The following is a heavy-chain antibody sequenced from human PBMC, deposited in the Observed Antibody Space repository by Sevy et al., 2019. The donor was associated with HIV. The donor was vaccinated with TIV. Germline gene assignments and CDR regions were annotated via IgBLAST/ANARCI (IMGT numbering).Heavy chain of an antibody. Sequence: GGSLRLSCAASGFTFSSYAMSWVRQAPGKGLEWVSTFSFGCGKINYADSVKGRFTISRDNSKNTLYLQMHSLRAVDTAVYYCAREGCSKPHDYWGQGTLVTVSS. CDR2: FSFGCGKI. CDR1: GFTFSSYA. D-gene: IGHD3-10*02. V-gene: IGHV3-23*01. CDR3: AREGCSKPHDY. J-gene: IGHJ4*02.